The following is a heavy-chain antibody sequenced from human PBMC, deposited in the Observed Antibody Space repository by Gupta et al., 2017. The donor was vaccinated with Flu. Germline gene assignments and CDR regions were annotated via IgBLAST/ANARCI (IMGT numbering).Heavy chain of an antibody. CDR1: GFTFSSYG. J-gene: IGHJ3*02. V-gene: IGHV3-33*01. CDR3: ARDSGAFDI. CDR2: IWYDGSNK. D-gene: IGHD3-10*01. Sequence: QVQLVESGGGVVQPGRSLRLSCAASGFTFSSYGMHWVRQAPGKGLEWVAVIWYDGSNKYYADSVKGRFTISRDNSKNTLYLQMNSLRAEDTAVYYCARDSGAFDIWGQGTMVTVSS.